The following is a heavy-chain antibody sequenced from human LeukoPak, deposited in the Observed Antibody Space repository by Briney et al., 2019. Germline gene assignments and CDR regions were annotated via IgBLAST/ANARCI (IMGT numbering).Heavy chain of an antibody. CDR3: ARQIGYSSSWLTPRGAFDI. Sequence: GESLKISCKGSGYSFTSYWIGWVRQMPGKGLEWMGIIYPRDSDTRYSPSFQGQVTISADKSISTAYLQWSSLKASDTAMYYCARQIGYSSSWLTPRGAFDIWGQGTMVTVSS. J-gene: IGHJ3*02. D-gene: IGHD6-13*01. CDR2: IYPRDSDT. CDR1: GYSFTSYW. V-gene: IGHV5-51*01.